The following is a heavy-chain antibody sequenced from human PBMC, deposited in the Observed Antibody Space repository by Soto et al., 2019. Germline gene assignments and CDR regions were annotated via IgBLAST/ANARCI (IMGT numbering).Heavy chain of an antibody. CDR3: ARDPSRWELRREVDY. CDR1: GYTFTSYG. D-gene: IGHD1-26*01. Sequence: QVQLVQSGAEVKKPGASVKVSCKASGYTFTSYGISWVRQAPGQGLEWMGWISAYNGNTNYAQKLQGRVTMNTDTSTSTAYMELRSLRSADTAVYYCARDPSRWELRREVDYWGQGTLVTVSS. CDR2: ISAYNGNT. V-gene: IGHV1-18*01. J-gene: IGHJ4*02.